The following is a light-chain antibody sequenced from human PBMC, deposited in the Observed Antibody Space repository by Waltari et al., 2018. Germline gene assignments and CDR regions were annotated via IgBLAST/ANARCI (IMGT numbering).Light chain of an antibody. CDR2: DTS. CDR1: QTVRTTY. J-gene: IGKJ4*01. Sequence: EIVLTQSPGTLSLSPGERATLSCRASQTVRTTYLAWYQQKPGQAPTLLNYDTSSRATGIPDRFSGSGSGTDFSLTISSLEPEDFAVYYCQQYDISPLTFGGGTKVETK. CDR3: QQYDISPLT. V-gene: IGKV3-20*01.